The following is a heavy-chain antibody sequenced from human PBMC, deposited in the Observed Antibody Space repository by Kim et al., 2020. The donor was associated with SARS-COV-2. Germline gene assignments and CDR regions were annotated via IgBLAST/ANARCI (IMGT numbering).Heavy chain of an antibody. J-gene: IGHJ4*02. D-gene: IGHD3-22*01. CDR3: AKGRDYYDTTAYSPAFDY. V-gene: IGHV3-23*01. Sequence: KGRFIISRDKSKNTLFLQMHSLRAEDTAVYYCAKGRDYYDTTAYSPAFDYWGQGTLVTVSS.